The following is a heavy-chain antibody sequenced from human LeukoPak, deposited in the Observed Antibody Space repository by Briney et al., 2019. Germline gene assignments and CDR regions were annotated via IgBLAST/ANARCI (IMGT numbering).Heavy chain of an antibody. V-gene: IGHV3-30*18. CDR2: IAFDGSKK. Sequence: GGSLRLSCVASGFTFSSDAMHWVRQAPGKGLEWVAFIAFDGSKKYYVDSVKGRFTISRDNSKNTLHLQMNSLRAEDTAVYCCAKDLATRFCADYWGQGTLVTVSS. CDR3: AKDLATRFCADY. D-gene: IGHD3-3*01. CDR1: GFTFSSDA. J-gene: IGHJ4*02.